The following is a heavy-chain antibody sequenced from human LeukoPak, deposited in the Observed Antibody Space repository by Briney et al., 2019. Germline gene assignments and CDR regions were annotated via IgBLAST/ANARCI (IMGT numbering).Heavy chain of an antibody. D-gene: IGHD6-19*01. CDR3: ARLSIAVAGTPFYYYYYYYMDV. CDR2: IYYSGST. J-gene: IGHJ6*03. Sequence: SETLSLTCTVSGGSISSYYWSWIRQPPGKGLEWIGYIYYSGSTNYNPSLKSRVTISVDTSKNQFSLKLSSVTAADTAVYYCARLSIAVAGTPFYYYYYYYMDVWGKGTTVTVSS. V-gene: IGHV4-59*01. CDR1: GGSISSYY.